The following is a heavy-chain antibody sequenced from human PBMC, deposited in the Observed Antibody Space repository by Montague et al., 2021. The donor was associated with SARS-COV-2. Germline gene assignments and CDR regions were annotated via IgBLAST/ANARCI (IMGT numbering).Heavy chain of an antibody. CDR2: INHSGST. Sequence: SETLSLTRAVYGGSLSGYYWRWIRQPPGKGLEWIGEINHSGSTNXNPSLKSRVTISLGTSKNQFSLKLSSVTAADTAVYYCARGRRRYNWRDETSYYYGMDVWGQGTTVTVSS. V-gene: IGHV4-34*01. CDR1: GGSLSGYY. J-gene: IGHJ6*02. D-gene: IGHD1-20*01. CDR3: ARGRRRYNWRDETSYYYGMDV.